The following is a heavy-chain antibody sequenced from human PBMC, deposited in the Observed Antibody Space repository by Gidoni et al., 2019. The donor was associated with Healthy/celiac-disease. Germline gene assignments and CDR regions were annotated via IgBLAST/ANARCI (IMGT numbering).Heavy chain of an antibody. J-gene: IGHJ4*02. V-gene: IGHV3-15*01. CDR2: IKSKTDGGTT. Sequence: EVQLVESGCGLVKRGGSVGLSCAASASTLCNAWMSWVRQAPGKGLEWVGRIKSKTDGGTTDYAAPVKGRFTISRDDSKNTLYLQMNSLKTEDTAVYYCTTGGQWLVPYYFDYWGQGTLVTVSS. CDR3: TTGGQWLVPYYFDY. D-gene: IGHD6-19*01. CDR1: ASTLCNAW.